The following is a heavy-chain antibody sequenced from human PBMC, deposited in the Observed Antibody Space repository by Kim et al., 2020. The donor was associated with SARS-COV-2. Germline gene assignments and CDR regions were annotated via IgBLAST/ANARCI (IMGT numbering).Heavy chain of an antibody. CDR1: GGSASSGGYY. J-gene: IGHJ5*02. V-gene: IGHV4-61*08. CDR3: ARDRPGGGWFDP. Sequence: SETLSLTCSVSGGSASSGGYYWSWIRQPPGKGLEWIGYIYNRGSTKYNPSLKSRVTISVDTSKNQFSLKLRSVTSADTAVYFCARDRPGGGWFDPWGQGALVTVSS. D-gene: IGHD6-6*01. CDR2: IYNRGST.